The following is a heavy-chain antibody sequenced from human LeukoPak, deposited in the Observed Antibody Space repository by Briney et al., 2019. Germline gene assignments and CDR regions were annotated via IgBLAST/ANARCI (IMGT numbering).Heavy chain of an antibody. CDR1: GYTFTSYA. Sequence: ASVKVSCKASGYTFTSYAVHWVRQAPGQRLEWMGWINAGNGSTKYLQKFQGRVTITRDTSASTVYMELSSLRSEDTAVYYCARGSLVRGVIQCPNYWGQGTLVTVSS. V-gene: IGHV1-3*01. D-gene: IGHD3-10*01. J-gene: IGHJ4*02. CDR2: INAGNGST. CDR3: ARGSLVRGVIQCPNY.